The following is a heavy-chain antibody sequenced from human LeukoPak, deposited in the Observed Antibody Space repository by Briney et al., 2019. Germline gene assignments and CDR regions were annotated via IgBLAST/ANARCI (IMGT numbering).Heavy chain of an antibody. V-gene: IGHV4-59*01. D-gene: IGHD2-8*02. Sequence: NPSETLSLTCTVSGGSISSYYWSWIRQPPGKGLEWIGYIYYSGSTNYNPSLKSRVTISVDTSKNQFSLKLSSVTAADTAVYYCARVGPSLVLDYWGQGTLVTVSS. CDR2: IYYSGST. CDR1: GGSISSYY. J-gene: IGHJ4*02. CDR3: ARVGPSLVLDY.